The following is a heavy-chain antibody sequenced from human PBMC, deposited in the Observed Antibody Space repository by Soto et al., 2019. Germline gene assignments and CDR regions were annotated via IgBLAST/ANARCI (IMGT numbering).Heavy chain of an antibody. CDR1: RFAFSIYE. CDR3: ARAAKELYFDY. J-gene: IGHJ4*02. V-gene: IGHV3-48*03. Sequence: PGGSLRLSCAASRFAFSIYEMNLARQSPGKGLEWVSYISSSGSTIYYADSVKGRFTVSRDNTKNSLYLQMNSLRDEATAVYYCARAAKELYFDYWGQGTVVTVSS. D-gene: IGHD3-10*01. CDR2: ISSSGSTI.